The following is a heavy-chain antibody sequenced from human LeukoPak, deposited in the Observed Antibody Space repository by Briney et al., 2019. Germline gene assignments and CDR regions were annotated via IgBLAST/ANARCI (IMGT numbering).Heavy chain of an antibody. D-gene: IGHD2-21*02. V-gene: IGHV1-18*01. J-gene: IGHJ3*02. CDR3: ARCLTYCGGDCYYCDAFGI. CDR2: ISAYNGNT. CDR1: GYTFTSYG. Sequence: ASVTVSCKASGYTFTSYGISWVRQAPGQGLEWMGWISAYNGNTNYAQKLQGRVTMTTDTSTSTAYMELRSLRSDGTAVYYCARCLTYCGGDCYYCDAFGIWGQGTMVTVSS.